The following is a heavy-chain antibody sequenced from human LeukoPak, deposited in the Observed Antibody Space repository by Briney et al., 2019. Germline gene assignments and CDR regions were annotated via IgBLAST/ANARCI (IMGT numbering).Heavy chain of an antibody. D-gene: IGHD5-24*01. J-gene: IGHJ4*02. CDR1: GYTFTSYN. CDR3: ARTRDDYTHADY. CDR2: INPSGGST. V-gene: IGHV1-46*01. Sequence: ASVKVSCKASGYTFTSYNMHWVRHAPGQGLEWMGIINPSGGSTSYAQKFQGRVTMTRDTSTSTAYMELSSLRSEDTAVYYCARTRDDYTHADYWGQGTLVTVSS.